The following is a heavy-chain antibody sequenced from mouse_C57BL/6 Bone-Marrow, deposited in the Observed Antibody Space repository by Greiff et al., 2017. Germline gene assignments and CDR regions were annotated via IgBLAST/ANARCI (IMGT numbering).Heavy chain of an antibody. Sequence: EVKLQEPGPELVKPGASVKISCKASGYSFTDYNMNWVKQSNGKSLEWIGVINPNYGTTSYNQKFKGKATLTVDQSSSTAYMQLNSLTSEDSAVYYCARSYDYDYAMDYWGQGTSVTVSS. CDR3: ARSYDYDYAMDY. CDR1: GYSFTDYN. V-gene: IGHV1-39*01. CDR2: INPNYGTT. J-gene: IGHJ4*01. D-gene: IGHD2-4*01.